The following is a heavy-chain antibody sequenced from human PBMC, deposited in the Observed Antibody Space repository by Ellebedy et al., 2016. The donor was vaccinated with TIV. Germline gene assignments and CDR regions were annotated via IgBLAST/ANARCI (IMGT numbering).Heavy chain of an antibody. V-gene: IGHV1-69*13. CDR1: GGSFNNHG. Sequence: ASVKVSCKASGGSFNNHGVSWVRQAPGQGLEWMGGIVPMFGSTKYTQKFQGRVTFTADESTSIAYMELSGLTSEDTAVYYCAKDLAVSPPANGYLDFWGRGTLVTVSS. D-gene: IGHD2-2*01. CDR3: AKDLAVSPPANGYLDF. J-gene: IGHJ4*02. CDR2: IVPMFGST.